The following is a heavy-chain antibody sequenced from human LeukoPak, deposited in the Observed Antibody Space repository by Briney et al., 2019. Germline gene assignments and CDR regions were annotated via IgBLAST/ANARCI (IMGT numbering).Heavy chain of an antibody. D-gene: IGHD6-13*01. V-gene: IGHV3-66*01. J-gene: IGHJ4*02. CDR2: IYSGGST. CDR3: ARAPLLYSSSLFDY. CDR1: GFTFSSYG. Sequence: GGSLRLSCAASGFTFSSYGMSWVRQAPGKGLEWVSIIYSGGSTYYADSVKGRFTISRDNSKNTLYLQMNSLRAEDTAVYYCARAPLLYSSSLFDYWGQGTLVTVSS.